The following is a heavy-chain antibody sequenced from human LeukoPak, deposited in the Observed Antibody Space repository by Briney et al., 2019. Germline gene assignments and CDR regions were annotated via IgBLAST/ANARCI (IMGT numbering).Heavy chain of an antibody. CDR1: GYSFTTYW. V-gene: IGHV5-51*01. CDR2: IYPGDSDT. CDR3: ARQPMGGYYDSSGCPTDAFDI. Sequence: GESLKISCKGSGYSFTTYWIDWVRQLPGKGLEWMGIIYPGDSDTRYSPSFQGQVTISADKSISTAYLQWSSLKASDTAMYYCARQPMGGYYDSSGCPTDAFDIWGQGTMVTVSS. D-gene: IGHD3-22*01. J-gene: IGHJ3*02.